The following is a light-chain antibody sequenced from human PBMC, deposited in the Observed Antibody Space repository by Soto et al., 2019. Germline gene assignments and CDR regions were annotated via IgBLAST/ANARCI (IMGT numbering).Light chain of an antibody. CDR2: DVS. Sequence: QSVLTQPASLSGSPGQSITISCTGSTTDIGGYTFVSWYQQHPGKAPTLIIYDVSHRPSGVSDRFSGSKSGNTASLTISGVQAVVESDYYCISYSSFATVVLFGGGTKRTVL. J-gene: IGLJ2*01. V-gene: IGLV2-14*03. CDR3: ISYSSFATVVL. CDR1: TTDIGGYTF.